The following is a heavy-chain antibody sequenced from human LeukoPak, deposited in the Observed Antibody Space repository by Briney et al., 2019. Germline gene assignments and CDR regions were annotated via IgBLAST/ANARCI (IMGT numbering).Heavy chain of an antibody. V-gene: IGHV1-2*02. CDR3: ARSLRFLEWLFY. D-gene: IGHD3-3*01. J-gene: IGHJ4*02. Sequence: ASVKVSCKASGYTFTGYYMHWVRQAPGQGREWMGWINPNSGGTNYAQKFQGRVTMTRDTSISTAYMELSRLRSGDTAVYYCARSLRFLEWLFYWGQGTLVTVSS. CDR1: GYTFTGYY. CDR2: INPNSGGT.